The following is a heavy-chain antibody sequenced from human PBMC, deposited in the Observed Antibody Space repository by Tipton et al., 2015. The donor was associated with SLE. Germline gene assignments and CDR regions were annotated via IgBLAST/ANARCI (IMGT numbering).Heavy chain of an antibody. V-gene: IGHV4-39*07. J-gene: IGHJ2*01. D-gene: IGHD5/OR15-5a*01. CDR1: GGSISSVSYY. Sequence: TLSLTCTVSGGSISSVSYYWSWIRQPPGKGLEWIGEINHSGSTNYNPSLKSRVTISVDTSKNQFSLKLSSVTAADTAVYYCARGPLLDLWGRGTLVTVSS. CDR2: INHSGST. CDR3: ARGPLLDL.